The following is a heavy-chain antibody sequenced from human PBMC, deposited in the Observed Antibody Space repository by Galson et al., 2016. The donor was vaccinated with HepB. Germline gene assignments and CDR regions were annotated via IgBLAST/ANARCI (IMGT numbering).Heavy chain of an antibody. CDR1: GVSITSGDYY. CDR3: ARDVEDLNDAFDL. V-gene: IGHV4-31*03. J-gene: IGHJ3*01. D-gene: IGHD1-1*01. Sequence: TLSLTCTVSGVSITSGDYYWSWIRQRPDKGLERIGYIPDTGSTFYHPSLKSRVTISIDTSKNQFYLSLKYVTAADTAMYYCARDVEDLNDAFDLWGQGTLVTVSS. CDR2: IPDTGST.